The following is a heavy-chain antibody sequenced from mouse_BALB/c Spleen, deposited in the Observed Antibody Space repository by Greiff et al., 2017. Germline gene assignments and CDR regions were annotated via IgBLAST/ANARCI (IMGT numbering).Heavy chain of an antibody. V-gene: IGHV5-15*02. Sequence: EVQLVESGGGLVQPGGSRKLSCAASGFTFSDYGMAWVRQAPGKGPEWVAFISNLAYSIYYADTVTGRFTISRENAKNTLYLEMSSLRSEDTAMYYCARDTGPHYYGNAMDYWGQGTSVTVSS. CDR3: ARDTGPHYYGNAMDY. J-gene: IGHJ4*01. CDR1: GFTFSDYG. CDR2: ISNLAYSI. D-gene: IGHD1-2*01.